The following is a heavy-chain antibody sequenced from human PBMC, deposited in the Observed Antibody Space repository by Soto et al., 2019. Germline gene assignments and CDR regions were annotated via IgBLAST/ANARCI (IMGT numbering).Heavy chain of an antibody. Sequence: PSETLSLTCTVSGGSISSTSYYWGWIRQPPGKGLEWLGTSSYSGATYYNPSLKSRVSVSVDLSKNQFFLRLSSVTVADTAVYFCVSRPIFGFPYGPFDYWGQGALVTVSS. D-gene: IGHD3-10*01. V-gene: IGHV4-39*01. CDR3: VSRPIFGFPYGPFDY. J-gene: IGHJ4*02. CDR2: SSYSGAT. CDR1: GGSISSTSYY.